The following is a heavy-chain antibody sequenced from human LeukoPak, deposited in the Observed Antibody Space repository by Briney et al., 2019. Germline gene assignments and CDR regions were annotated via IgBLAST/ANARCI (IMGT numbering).Heavy chain of an antibody. J-gene: IGHJ4*02. V-gene: IGHV3-30-3*01. CDR1: GFTFSSYA. CDR3: AKGKITMVRGVIDY. D-gene: IGHD3-10*01. CDR2: ISYDGSNK. Sequence: GRSLRLSCAASGFTFSSYAMHWVRQAPGKGLEWVAVISYDGSNKYYADSVKGRFTISRDNSKNTLYLQMNSLRAEDTAVYYCAKGKITMVRGVIDYWGQGTLVTVSS.